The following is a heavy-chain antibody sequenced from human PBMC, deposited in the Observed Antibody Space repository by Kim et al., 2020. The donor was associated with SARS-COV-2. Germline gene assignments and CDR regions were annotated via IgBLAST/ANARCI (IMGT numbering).Heavy chain of an antibody. CDR3: ASVTPVVAVFDP. CDR1: GGSISSSSYY. J-gene: IGHJ5*02. D-gene: IGHD2-15*01. CDR2: IYYSGST. V-gene: IGHV4-39*01. Sequence: SETLSLTCTVSGGSISSSSYYWGWIRQPPGKGLEWIGSIYYSGSTYYNPSLKSRVTISVDTSKNQFSLKLSSVTAADTAVYYCASVTPVVAVFDPWGQGTLVTVSS.